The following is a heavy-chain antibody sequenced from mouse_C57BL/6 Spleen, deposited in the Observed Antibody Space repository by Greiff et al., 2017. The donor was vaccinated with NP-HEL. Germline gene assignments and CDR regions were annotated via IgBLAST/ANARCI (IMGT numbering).Heavy chain of an antibody. CDR3: ARWSTRGYAMDY. CDR2: IYPGDGDT. D-gene: IGHD3-3*01. Sequence: VMLVESGPELVKPGASVKISCKASGYAFSSSWMNWVKQRPGKGLEWIGRIYPGDGDTNYNGKFKGKATLTADKSSSTAYMQLSSLTSEDSAVYFCARWSTRGYAMDYWGQGTSVTVSS. J-gene: IGHJ4*01. V-gene: IGHV1-82*01. CDR1: GYAFSSSW.